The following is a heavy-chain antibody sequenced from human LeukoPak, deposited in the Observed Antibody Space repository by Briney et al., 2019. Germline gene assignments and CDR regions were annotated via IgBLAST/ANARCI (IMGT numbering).Heavy chain of an antibody. V-gene: IGHV1-69*13. CDR2: IIPIFGTA. J-gene: IGHJ1*01. CDR3: ARDSGSSSGYYQPQYFQH. Sequence: SVQVSCKASGGTFSSYAISWVRQAPGQGLEWMGGIIPIFGTANYAQKFQGRVTITADESTSTAYMELSSLRSEDTAVYYCARDSGSSSGYYQPQYFQHWGQGTLVTVSS. CDR1: GGTFSSYA. D-gene: IGHD3-22*01.